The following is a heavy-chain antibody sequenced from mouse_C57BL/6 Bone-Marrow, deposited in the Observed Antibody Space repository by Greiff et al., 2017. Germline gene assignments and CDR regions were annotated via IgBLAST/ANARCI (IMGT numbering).Heavy chain of an antibody. Sequence: VQLQQSGPELVKPGASVKLSCKASGYTFTSYDINWVKQRPGQGLEWIGWIYPRDGSTKYNEKFKGKATLTVDTSSSTAYMELHSLTSEDSAVYFCARNGYYGSFYYYAMDYWGQGTSVTVSS. CDR1: GYTFTSYD. D-gene: IGHD1-1*01. CDR2: IYPRDGST. J-gene: IGHJ4*01. V-gene: IGHV1-85*01. CDR3: ARNGYYGSFYYYAMDY.